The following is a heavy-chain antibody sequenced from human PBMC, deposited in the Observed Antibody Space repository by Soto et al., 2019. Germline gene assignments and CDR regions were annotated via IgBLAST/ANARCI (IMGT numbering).Heavy chain of an antibody. CDR2: TYYRSKWYN. D-gene: IGHD6-6*01. CDR3: ARGRQQLVLGWFDP. CDR1: GDSVSSNSAA. Sequence: SQTLSLTCVIYGDSVSSNSAAWNWIRQSPSRGLEWLGRTYYRSKWYNDYAVSVKSRITINPDTSKNQFSLQLNSVTPEDTAVYYCARGRQQLVLGWFDPWGQGTLVTVSS. V-gene: IGHV6-1*01. J-gene: IGHJ5*02.